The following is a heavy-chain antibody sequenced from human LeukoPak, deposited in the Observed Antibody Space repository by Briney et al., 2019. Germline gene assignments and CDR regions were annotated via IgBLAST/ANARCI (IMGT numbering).Heavy chain of an antibody. D-gene: IGHD3-10*01. CDR3: ARVPGYGSGSKNWFDP. J-gene: IGHJ5*02. V-gene: IGHV1-69*06. Sequence: SVKVSCKASGGTFSSYAISWVRQAPGQGLEWMGGIIPIFGTANYAQKFQGRVTITADKSTSTAYMELSSLRSEDTAVYYCARVPGYGSGSKNWFDPWGQGNLVTVSS. CDR2: IIPIFGTA. CDR1: GGTFSSYA.